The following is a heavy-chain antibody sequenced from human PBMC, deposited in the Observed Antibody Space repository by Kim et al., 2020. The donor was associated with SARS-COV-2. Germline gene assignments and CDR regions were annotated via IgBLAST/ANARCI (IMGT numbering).Heavy chain of an antibody. D-gene: IGHD6-13*01. CDR2: ISSNSSTI. J-gene: IGHJ3*02. CDR3: ASLNAGYSSSGYPDAFDI. V-gene: IGHV3-48*04. Sequence: GGSLRLSCAASGFTFSSYSMNWVRQAPGKGLELVSYISSNSSTIYYSDSVQGRFTISRDNANNSLFLQMNSLRAEDTAVYYCASLNAGYSSSGYPDAFDIWGHEAMVTVSS. CDR1: GFTFSSYS.